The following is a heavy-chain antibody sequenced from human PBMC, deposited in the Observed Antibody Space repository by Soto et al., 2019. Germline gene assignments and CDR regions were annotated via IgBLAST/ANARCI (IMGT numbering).Heavy chain of an antibody. CDR3: ARDKIDDFWSGYPPRY. J-gene: IGHJ4*02. D-gene: IGHD3-3*01. Sequence: QVQLVQSGAEVKKPGSSVKVSCKASGGTFSSYAISWVRQAPGQGFEWMGGIIPIFGTANYAQKFQGRVTITADKSTSTAYMELSSLRSEDTAVYYCARDKIDDFWSGYPPRYWGQGTLVTVSS. V-gene: IGHV1-69*06. CDR1: GGTFSSYA. CDR2: IIPIFGTA.